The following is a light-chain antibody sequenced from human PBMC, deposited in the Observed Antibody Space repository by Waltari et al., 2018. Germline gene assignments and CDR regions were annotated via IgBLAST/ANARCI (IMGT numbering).Light chain of an antibody. CDR3: SSYAGSNNLGV. J-gene: IGLJ3*02. CDR1: TSNVVGYNY. Sequence: QSALTQPPSASGSPGQSVTISCTGTTSNVVGYNYVPWYQQHPGKAPKLVIYEVTRRPSGVPDRFSGSKSGNTASLTVSGLQAEDEANYYCSSYAGSNNLGVFGGGTKLTVL. V-gene: IGLV2-8*01. CDR2: EVT.